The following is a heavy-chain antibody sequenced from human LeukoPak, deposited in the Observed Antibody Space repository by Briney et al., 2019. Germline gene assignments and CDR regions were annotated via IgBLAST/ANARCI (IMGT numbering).Heavy chain of an antibody. J-gene: IGHJ5*02. CDR3: ARSALTAVITWYFDP. CDR1: GFTFSDYY. V-gene: IGHV3-11*04. CDR2: ISGSGNTI. D-gene: IGHD5-18*01. Sequence: GGSLRLSCAASGFTFSDYYMNWIRQAPGKGLEWVSYISGSGNTIYYADSVKGRFTISRDNTKNSLYLQRNSIRAEDTAVYYSARSALTAVITWYFDPWGQGTLVTVSS.